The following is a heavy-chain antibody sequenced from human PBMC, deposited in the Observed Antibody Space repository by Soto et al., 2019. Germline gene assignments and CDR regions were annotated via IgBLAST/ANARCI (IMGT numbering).Heavy chain of an antibody. D-gene: IGHD5-18*01. Sequence: SQTLSLTCAISGDSVCSNSAAWNWIRQSPSRGLEWLGRTYYRSKWYNDYAVSVKSRITINPDTSKNQFSLQLNSVTPEDTAVYYCARGGYSYGYDYYYGMDVWGQGTTVTVSS. V-gene: IGHV6-1*01. J-gene: IGHJ6*02. CDR2: TYYRSKWYN. CDR1: GDSVCSNSAA. CDR3: ARGGYSYGYDYYYGMDV.